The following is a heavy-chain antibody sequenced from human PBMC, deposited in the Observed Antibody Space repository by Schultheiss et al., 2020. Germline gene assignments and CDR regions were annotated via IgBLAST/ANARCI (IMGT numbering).Heavy chain of an antibody. Sequence: SQTLSLTCTVSGGSISSSSYYWGWIRQPPGKGLEWIGYIYYSGSTNYNPSLKSRLTISIDTSTNQFSLRLSSVTAADTAVYYCARVEEREVRGNWFDPWGQGTLVTVSS. CDR3: ARVEEREVRGNWFDP. CDR1: GGSISSSSYY. V-gene: IGHV4-61*05. D-gene: IGHD3-10*01. J-gene: IGHJ5*02. CDR2: IYYSGST.